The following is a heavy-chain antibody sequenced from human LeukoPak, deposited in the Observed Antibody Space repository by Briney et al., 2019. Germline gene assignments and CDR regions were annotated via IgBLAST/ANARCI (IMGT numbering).Heavy chain of an antibody. J-gene: IGHJ4*02. D-gene: IGHD3-3*01. CDR1: GFTFRNYP. CDR2: ISYDGSNT. Sequence: GGSLRLSCAASGFTFRNYPMHWVRQAPGKGLEWLTVISYDGSNTYFADSVKGRFTISRDNSRNTLYLQMNSLRAEDTAVYYCAGDSVLTYYDFWSDYYRRRYYFDYWGQGTLVTVSS. V-gene: IGHV3-30-3*01. CDR3: AGDSVLTYYDFWSDYYRRRYYFDY.